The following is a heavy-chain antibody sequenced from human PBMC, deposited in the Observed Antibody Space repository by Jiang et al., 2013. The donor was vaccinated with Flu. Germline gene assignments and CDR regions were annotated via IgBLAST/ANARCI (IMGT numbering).Heavy chain of an antibody. V-gene: IGHV2-70*04. CDR3: ARSTVITPYFDF. Sequence: KPTQTLTLTCTFSGFSLSTGGMRVSWVRQPPGKALEWLAQIGWNDDKVYTTSLKTRLTIAKDTSKNQVVLTMTNMDPVDTATYYCARSTVITPYFDFWGQGTLVTVSS. CDR1: GFSLSTGGMR. J-gene: IGHJ4*02. D-gene: IGHD4-23*01. CDR2: IGWNDDK.